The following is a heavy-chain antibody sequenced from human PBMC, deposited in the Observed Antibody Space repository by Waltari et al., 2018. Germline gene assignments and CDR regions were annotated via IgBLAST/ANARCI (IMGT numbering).Heavy chain of an antibody. J-gene: IGHJ3*02. V-gene: IGHV4-31*03. D-gene: IGHD3-10*01. CDR2: IYYSGST. CDR1: GGSISSGGYY. Sequence: QVQLQESGPGLVKPSQTLSLTCTVSGGSISSGGYYWSWIRQHPGKGLEWIGYIYYSGSTYYNPSLKSRVTRSVDTSKNQFSLKLSSVTAADTAVYYCARRRDYYYGSGSHREDAFDIWGQGTMVTVSS. CDR3: ARRRDYYYGSGSHREDAFDI.